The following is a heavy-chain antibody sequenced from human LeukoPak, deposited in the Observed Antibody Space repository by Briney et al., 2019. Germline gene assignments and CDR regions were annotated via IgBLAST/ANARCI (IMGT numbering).Heavy chain of an antibody. J-gene: IGHJ4*02. CDR2: ISGSGGST. V-gene: IGHV3-23*01. CDR1: GFTLCIYA. CDR3: AKGSVQYSSSWYYFDY. D-gene: IGHD6-13*01. Sequence: GVSLRLSCAASGFTLCIYAMSWVRHAPGKGLEWVSAISGSGGSTFYADAVKGRFTISRDNSKNTLYLQMNSLRADDTAVYYCAKGSVQYSSSWYYFDYWGQGTLVTVSS.